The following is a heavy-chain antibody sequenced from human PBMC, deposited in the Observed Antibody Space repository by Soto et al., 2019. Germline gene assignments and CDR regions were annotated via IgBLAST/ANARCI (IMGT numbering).Heavy chain of an antibody. D-gene: IGHD6-19*01. V-gene: IGHV3-21*01. CDR1: GFTFTNYG. J-gene: IGHJ4*02. CDR3: TREASIIIPAVADF. CDR2: VSTSDYT. Sequence: EVQLLESGGGLVRPGGSLTLSCAVSGFTFTNYGINWVRQAPGKGLEWVSSVSTSDYTYYSESVKGRFTISRDNARNSVSLQMDNLRAEDTAVYYCTREASIIIPAVADFWGQGTLVTVSS.